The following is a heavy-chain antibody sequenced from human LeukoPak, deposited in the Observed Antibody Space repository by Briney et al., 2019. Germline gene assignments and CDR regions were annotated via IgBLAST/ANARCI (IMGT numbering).Heavy chain of an antibody. CDR1: GYIFTSYF. V-gene: IGHV1-3*03. D-gene: IGHD3-9*01. J-gene: IGHJ4*02. Sequence: ASVKVSCKASGYIFTSYFLYWVRQAPGQRLEWMGWINAGNGNTKYSQEFQGRVTITRDTSASTAYMELSSLRSEDMAVYYCARASYYDIFHFDYWGQGTLVTVSS. CDR3: ARASYYDIFHFDY. CDR2: INAGNGNT.